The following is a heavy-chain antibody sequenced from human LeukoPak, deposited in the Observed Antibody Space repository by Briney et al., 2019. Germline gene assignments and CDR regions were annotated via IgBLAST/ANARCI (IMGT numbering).Heavy chain of an antibody. CDR1: GGSVTRDNYY. CDR2: VYYSGST. Sequence: SETLSLTCTVSGGSVTRDNYYWTWMRQAPGKGLEWIGYVYYSGSTNYNPSLKSRVTMSLDTSKNQSSLKLSSVTAADTAVYYCARHGTSSFYYYAMDVWGQGTTVTVSS. D-gene: IGHD1-1*01. J-gene: IGHJ6*02. V-gene: IGHV4-61*01. CDR3: ARHGTSSFYYYAMDV.